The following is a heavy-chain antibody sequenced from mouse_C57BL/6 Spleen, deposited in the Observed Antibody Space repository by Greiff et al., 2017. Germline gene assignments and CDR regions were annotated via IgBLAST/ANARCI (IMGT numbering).Heavy chain of an antibody. D-gene: IGHD1-1*01. Sequence: VQLQQSGPGLVKPSQSLSLTCSVTGYSITSGYYWNWIRQFPGNKLEWMGYISYDGSNNYNPSLKNRISITRDTSKNQFFLKLNSVTTEDTATYYCANYYGSSPFAYWGQGTLVTVSA. V-gene: IGHV3-6*01. CDR3: ANYYGSSPFAY. CDR2: ISYDGSN. CDR1: GYSITSGYY. J-gene: IGHJ3*01.